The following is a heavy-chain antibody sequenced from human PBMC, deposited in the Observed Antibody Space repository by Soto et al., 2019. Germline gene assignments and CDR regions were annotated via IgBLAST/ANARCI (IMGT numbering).Heavy chain of an antibody. CDR2: IYYSGST. J-gene: IGHJ4*02. V-gene: IGHV4-39*01. CDR3: ARQSALGGYDYYFDY. CDR1: GGSISSSSYY. Sequence: QLQLQESGPGLVKPSETLSLTCTVSGGSISSSSYYWGWIRQPPGKGLEWIGSIYYSGSTYYNPSLKSRVTISVDTSKNQCSLKLSSVTAADTAVYYCARQSALGGYDYYFDYWGQGTLVTVSS. D-gene: IGHD5-12*01.